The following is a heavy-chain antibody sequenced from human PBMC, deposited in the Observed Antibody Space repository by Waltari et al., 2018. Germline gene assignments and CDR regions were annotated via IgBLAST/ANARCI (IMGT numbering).Heavy chain of an antibody. J-gene: IGHJ4*02. CDR3: AFRDDYGSVDY. CDR1: AGTFSRYA. V-gene: IGHV1-69*12. D-gene: IGHD4-17*01. CDR2: IIPIFGTA. Sequence: QVQLVQSGAEVKKPGSSVKVSCKASAGTFSRYAIRWWRQAPGQGLEWMGGIIPIFGTANYAQKFQGRVTITADESTSTAYMELSSLRSEDTAVYYCAFRDDYGSVDYWGQGTLVTVSS.